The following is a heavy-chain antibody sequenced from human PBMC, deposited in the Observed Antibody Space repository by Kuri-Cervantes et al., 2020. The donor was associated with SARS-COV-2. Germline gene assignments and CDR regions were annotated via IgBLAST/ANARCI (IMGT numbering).Heavy chain of an antibody. D-gene: IGHD3-3*01. CDR3: ARQMMSSITIFGVVITRNWLDP. J-gene: IGHJ5*02. V-gene: IGHV4-39*01. CDR2: IYYSGST. Sequence: GSLRLSCTVPGGSISSSSYYWGWIRQPPGKGLEWIGSIYYSGSTYYNPSLKSRVTISVDTSKNQFSLKLSSVTAADTAVYYCARQMMSSITIFGVVITRNWLDPWGQGTLVTVSS. CDR1: GGSISSSSYY.